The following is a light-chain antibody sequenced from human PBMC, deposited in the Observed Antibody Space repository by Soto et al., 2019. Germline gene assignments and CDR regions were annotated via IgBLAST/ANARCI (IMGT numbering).Light chain of an antibody. CDR2: DAS. Sequence: DIQMTQSPSTLSASVGDRVTITCRASQSISSWLAWYQQKPGKAPKLLIYDASSLESGAPSRFSGSGSGTEFTLTISSLQPDDFATYYCQHHRAFGQGTKVEIK. CDR1: QSISSW. CDR3: QHHRA. V-gene: IGKV1-5*01. J-gene: IGKJ1*01.